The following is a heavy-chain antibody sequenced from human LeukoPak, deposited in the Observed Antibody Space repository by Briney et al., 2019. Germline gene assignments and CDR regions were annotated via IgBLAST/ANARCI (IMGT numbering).Heavy chain of an antibody. V-gene: IGHV4-34*01. Sequence: GSLRLSCAASGISFSDYTLNWVRQAPGKGLEWIGEINHSGSTNYNPSLKSRVTISVDTSKNQFSLKLSSVTAADTAVYYCARRRKYYDSSGYPFNWFDPWGQGTLVTVSS. CDR3: ARRRKYYDSSGYPFNWFDP. D-gene: IGHD3-22*01. CDR1: GISFSDYT. CDR2: INHSGST. J-gene: IGHJ5*02.